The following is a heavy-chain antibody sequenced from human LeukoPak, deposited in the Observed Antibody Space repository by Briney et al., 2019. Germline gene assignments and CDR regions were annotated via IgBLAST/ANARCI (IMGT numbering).Heavy chain of an antibody. CDR2: INHSGST. CDR3: ARHIAAAGYYFDY. CDR1: GFTFSSYS. D-gene: IGHD6-13*01. Sequence: PGGSLRLSCAASGFTFSSYSMNWVRQPPGKGLEWIGEINHSGSTNYNPSLKSRVTISVDTSKNQFSLMLSSVTAADTAVYYCARHIAAAGYYFDYWGQGTLVTVSS. V-gene: IGHV4-34*01. J-gene: IGHJ4*02.